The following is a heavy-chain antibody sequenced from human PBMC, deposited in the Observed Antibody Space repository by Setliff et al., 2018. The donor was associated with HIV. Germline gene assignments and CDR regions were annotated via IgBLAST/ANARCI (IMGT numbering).Heavy chain of an antibody. V-gene: IGHV4-4*02. D-gene: IGHD6-13*01. J-gene: IGHJ4*02. CDR2: IYHSGTT. CDR3: ASPASDSSTVNGADY. CDR1: GGSISTNNW. Sequence: SETLSLTCAVSGGSISTNNWWTWVRQSPGKGLEWIGDIYHSGTTNYNPSLKSRVTISVDTSKNQFSLKLSSVTAADTAVYYCASPASDSSTVNGADYWGQGTLVTVSS.